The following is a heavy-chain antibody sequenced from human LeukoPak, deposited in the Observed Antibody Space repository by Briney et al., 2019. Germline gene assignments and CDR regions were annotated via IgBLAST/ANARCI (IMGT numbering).Heavy chain of an antibody. CDR2: ISYSGNT. Sequence: KPSETLSLTCSVSGGSISISGYYWNWIRQPPGKGLEWIGSISYSGNTYYNPSLKSRVTISVDTSKTQFSLKLTSVTAADTAVYYCARTNRAYGDYGNYWGQGTLVTVSS. V-gene: IGHV4-39*01. J-gene: IGHJ4*02. D-gene: IGHD4-17*01. CDR1: GGSISISGYY. CDR3: ARTNRAYGDYGNY.